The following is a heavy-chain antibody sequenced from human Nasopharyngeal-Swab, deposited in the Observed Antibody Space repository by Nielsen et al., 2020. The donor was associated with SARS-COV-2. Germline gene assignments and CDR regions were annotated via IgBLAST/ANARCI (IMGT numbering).Heavy chain of an antibody. CDR1: GFTLNTYA. Sequence: GGSLRLSCASSGFTLNTYAMSWVRQAPGAGLEWVSAISDSGGRTYYADSVKGRFTISRDNSQNTLFLQMNSLRAEDTAVYYCAKSDDAVDNWGQGTMVTVSS. V-gene: IGHV3-23*01. CDR3: AKSDDAVDN. CDR2: ISDSGGRT. J-gene: IGHJ3*02.